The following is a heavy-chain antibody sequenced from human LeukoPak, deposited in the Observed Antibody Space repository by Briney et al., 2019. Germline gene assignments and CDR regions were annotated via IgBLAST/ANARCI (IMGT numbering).Heavy chain of an antibody. CDR2: IYYSGST. D-gene: IGHD2-15*01. Sequence: SETLSLTCTVSGGSISYYYWSWIRQPPGKGLEYIGYIYYSGSTNYNPSLKSRVTISVDTSKNQFSLKLSSVTAADTALCYCARVPAYCSGGSCYARAFFDYWGQGTLVTVSS. V-gene: IGHV4-59*01. CDR3: ARVPAYCSGGSCYARAFFDY. J-gene: IGHJ4*02. CDR1: GGSISYYY.